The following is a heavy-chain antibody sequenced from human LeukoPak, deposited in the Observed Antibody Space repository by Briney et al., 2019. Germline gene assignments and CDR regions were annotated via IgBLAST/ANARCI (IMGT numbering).Heavy chain of an antibody. CDR1: GVSISSYY. CDR3: ARDGGPTTLFDY. Sequence: SETLSLTCTVSGVSISSYYWSWIRQPPGKGLEWIGYIYYSGSTNYNPSLKSRVTISVDTSKNQFSLKLSSVTAADTAVYYCARDGGPTTLFDYWGQGTLVTVSS. J-gene: IGHJ4*02. V-gene: IGHV4-59*01. CDR2: IYYSGST. D-gene: IGHD4-11*01.